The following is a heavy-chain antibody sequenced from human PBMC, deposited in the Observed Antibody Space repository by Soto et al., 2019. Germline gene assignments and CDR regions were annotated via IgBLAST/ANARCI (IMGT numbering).Heavy chain of an antibody. D-gene: IGHD6-13*01. CDR1: GYTFSAYY. J-gene: IGHJ4*02. CDR3: ARAYSSSWTAACFDY. CDR2: INPKSGDT. Sequence: QVHLVQSGAEVKKPGASVKVSCKASGYTFSAYYMHWVRQAPGQGLEWMGWINPKSGDTNYAQKFQGWVTMTRDTSISTAYMELSRLRSDDAAVYYCARAYSSSWTAACFDYWGQGTLVTVSS. V-gene: IGHV1-2*04.